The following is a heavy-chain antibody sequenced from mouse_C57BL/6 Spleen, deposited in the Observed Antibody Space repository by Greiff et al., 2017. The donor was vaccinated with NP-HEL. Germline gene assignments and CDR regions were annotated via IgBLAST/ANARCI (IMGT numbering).Heavy chain of an antibody. CDR2: IYPGDGDT. CDR1: GYAFSSSW. Sequence: VQLVESGPELVKPGASVKISCKASGYAFSSSWMNWVKQRPGKGLEWIGRIYPGDGDTNYNGKLKGKATLTADKSSSTAYMQLSSLTSEDSAVYFCARLPLGYGSSYLYYFDYWGQGTTLTVSS. V-gene: IGHV1-82*01. D-gene: IGHD1-1*01. J-gene: IGHJ2*01. CDR3: ARLPLGYGSSYLYYFDY.